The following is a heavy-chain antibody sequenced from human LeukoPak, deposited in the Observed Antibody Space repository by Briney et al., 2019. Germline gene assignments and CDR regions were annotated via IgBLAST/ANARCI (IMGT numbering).Heavy chain of an antibody. D-gene: IGHD6-25*01. CDR2: FYSGGST. CDR1: GGSITSSDCF. CDR3: ARHSERLRPDYMDV. V-gene: IGHV4-39*01. J-gene: IGHJ6*03. Sequence: SETLSLTCTVSGGSITSSDCFWGWIRQPPGKGLGWIGSFYSGGSTHYNPSVKSRVTVSVDTPKNQFSLKMSSVTAADAAVYYCARHSERLRPDYMDVWGKGTTVTVSS.